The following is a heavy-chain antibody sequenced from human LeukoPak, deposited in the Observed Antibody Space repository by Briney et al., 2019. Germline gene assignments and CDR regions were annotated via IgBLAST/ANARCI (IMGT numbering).Heavy chain of an antibody. CDR1: GNIFTSNG. J-gene: IGHJ5*02. V-gene: IGHV1-18*01. CDR3: ARHSEWNPEEFDP. D-gene: IGHD3-3*01. Sequence: GASAKVSCKASGNIFTSNGFSWVRQAPGQGLEWMGWISAYNGNTNYAQKFQGRVTMTTHTSTSTAYMELRSLRSDDTAVYYCARHSEWNPEEFDPWGQGTLVTVSS. CDR2: ISAYNGNT.